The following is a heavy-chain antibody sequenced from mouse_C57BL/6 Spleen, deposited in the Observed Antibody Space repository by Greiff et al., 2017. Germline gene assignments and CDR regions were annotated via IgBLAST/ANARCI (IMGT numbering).Heavy chain of an antibody. J-gene: IGHJ2*01. D-gene: IGHD1-1*01. CDR1: GYTFTSYW. CDR3: ARSNYYGSSHFDY. V-gene: IGHV1-52*01. Sequence: QVQLQQPGAGLVRPGSSVKLSCKASGYTFTSYWMHWVKQRPIQGLEWIGNIDPSDSETHYNQTFKDKATLTVDNSSSTAYMQLSSLTSADSAVYYCARSNYYGSSHFDYWGQGTTLTVSS. CDR2: IDPSDSET.